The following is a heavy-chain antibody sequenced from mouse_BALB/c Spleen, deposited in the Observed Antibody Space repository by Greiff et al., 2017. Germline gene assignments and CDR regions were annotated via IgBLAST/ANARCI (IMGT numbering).Heavy chain of an antibody. CDR2: IDPANGNT. CDR3: ARWDYYGSSYDD. D-gene: IGHD1-1*01. J-gene: IGHJ2*01. Sequence: EVQLQQSGAELVKPGASVKLSCTASGFNIKDTYMHWVKQRPEQGLEWIGRIDPANGNTKYDPKFQGKATITADTSSNTAYLQLSSLTSEDTAVYYCARWDYYGSSYDDWGQGTTLTVSS. V-gene: IGHV14-3*02. CDR1: GFNIKDTY.